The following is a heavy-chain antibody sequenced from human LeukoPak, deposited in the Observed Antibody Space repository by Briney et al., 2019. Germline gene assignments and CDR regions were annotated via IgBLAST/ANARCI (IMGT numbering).Heavy chain of an antibody. CDR1: GFIVSGNY. J-gene: IGHJ4*02. CDR2: IYNIGTT. Sequence: GGSLRLSCAASGFIVSGNYMTWVRQAPGKGLEWVSIIYNIGTTYYTDSVKGRFTISRDNSKNTLYLQMNSLRAEDTAVYYCARWYCSSTSCYYDYWGQGTLVTVSS. D-gene: IGHD2-2*01. V-gene: IGHV3-53*01. CDR3: ARWYCSSTSCYYDY.